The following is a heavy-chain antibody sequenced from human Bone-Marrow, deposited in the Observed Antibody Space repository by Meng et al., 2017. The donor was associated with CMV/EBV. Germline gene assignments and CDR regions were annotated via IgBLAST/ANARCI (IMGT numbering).Heavy chain of an antibody. CDR1: GFTFSNAW. Sequence: GESLKISWAASGFTFSNAWMSWVRQAPGKGLEWVGRIKSKTDGGTTDYAAPVKGRFTISRDDSKNTLYLQMNSLITEDTAVYYCTTDALYGGYDFYWGQGTRVTVSS. J-gene: IGHJ4*02. D-gene: IGHD5-12*01. V-gene: IGHV3-15*01. CDR3: TTDALYGGYDFY. CDR2: IKSKTDGGTT.